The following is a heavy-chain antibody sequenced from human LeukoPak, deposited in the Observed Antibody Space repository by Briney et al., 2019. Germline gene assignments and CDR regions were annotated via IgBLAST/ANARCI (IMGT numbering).Heavy chain of an antibody. Sequence: GESPQIYGQGSGYIFNSYWIGWVRQLPGKGLEWMGIIYPGDSATRYSPSFKGQVTISADKSISTAYLQWSRLKASDTAMYYCATDSSGYLGTWGQGTMVTVSS. D-gene: IGHD3-22*01. CDR2: IYPGDSAT. CDR1: GYIFNSYW. CDR3: ATDSSGYLGT. V-gene: IGHV5-51*01. J-gene: IGHJ5*02.